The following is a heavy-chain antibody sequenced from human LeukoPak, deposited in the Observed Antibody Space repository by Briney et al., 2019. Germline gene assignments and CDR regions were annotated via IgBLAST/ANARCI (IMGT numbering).Heavy chain of an antibody. CDR3: AREAKDYYDSSGYYYVFDY. D-gene: IGHD3-22*01. CDR1: GGTFSRYA. CDR2: FIADNGNT. V-gene: IGHV1-18*01. J-gene: IGHJ4*02. Sequence: ASLKLSCKASGGTFSRYAITWVRQDPGQGLEWMGWFIADNGNTNYAQKLQGRVTMTTDTSTSTAYMEPRSLRSDDTAVYYCAREAKDYYDSSGYYYVFDYWGQGTLVTVSS.